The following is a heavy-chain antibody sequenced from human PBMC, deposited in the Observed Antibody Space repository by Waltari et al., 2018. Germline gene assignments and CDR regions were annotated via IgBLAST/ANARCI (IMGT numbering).Heavy chain of an antibody. D-gene: IGHD3-22*01. J-gene: IGHJ3*02. CDR2: IWYDGGNE. CDR1: GFTFSSHG. Sequence: QVQLVESGGGVVQPGRSLRLSCAASGFTFSSHGMHWVRQAPGKGLGWVAVIWYDGGNEYNARSEKGRFTITRDNSKNTLYLEMNSLGAEDTAMYYCAKGVTARGYDAFDIWGQGTMVTVSS. V-gene: IGHV3-30*18. CDR3: AKGVTARGYDAFDI.